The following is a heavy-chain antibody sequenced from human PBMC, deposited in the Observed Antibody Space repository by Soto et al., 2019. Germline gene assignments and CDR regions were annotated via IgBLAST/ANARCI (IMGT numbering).Heavy chain of an antibody. CDR2: IYHSGST. D-gene: IGHD3-10*01. CDR3: ARGPPEIWFGELSDYYYYYGMDV. J-gene: IGHJ6*02. CDR1: GGSISSYY. Sequence: PSETLSLTCTVSGGSISSYYWSWIRQPPGKGLEWIGEIYHSGSTNYNPSLKSRVTISVDKSKNQFSLKLSSVTAADTAVYYCARGPPEIWFGELSDYYYYYGMDVWGQGTTVTVSS. V-gene: IGHV4-59*12.